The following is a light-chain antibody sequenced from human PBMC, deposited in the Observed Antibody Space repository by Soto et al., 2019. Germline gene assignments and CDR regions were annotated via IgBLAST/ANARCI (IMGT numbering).Light chain of an antibody. CDR2: GAS. J-gene: IGKJ4*01. V-gene: IGKV1-39*01. CDR3: QQSYSTLLS. CDR1: QRISSW. Sequence: GDRVTVTCRASQRISSWLAWYQQKPEKAPKLLIHGASSLQSGVPLRFSATGSGTDFSLTIMSLQPEDFATYYCQQSYSTLLSFGGGTQVDIK.